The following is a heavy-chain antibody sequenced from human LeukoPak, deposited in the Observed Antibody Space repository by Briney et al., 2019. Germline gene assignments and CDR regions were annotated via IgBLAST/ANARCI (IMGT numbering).Heavy chain of an antibody. CDR2: IYHTGST. J-gene: IGHJ6*02. D-gene: IGHD1-26*01. CDR1: GGSISTTNW. Sequence: SGTLSLTCAVSGGSISTTNWWNWVRQPPGKGLEWIGEIYHTGSTNYNPSLKSRVTISVDKSKNQFSLKLSSVTAADTAVYYCARGRSNYYGMDVWGQGTTVTVSS. V-gene: IGHV4-4*02. CDR3: ARGRSNYYGMDV.